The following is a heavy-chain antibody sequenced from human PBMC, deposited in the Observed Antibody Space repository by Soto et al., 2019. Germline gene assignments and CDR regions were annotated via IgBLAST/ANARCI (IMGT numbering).Heavy chain of an antibody. CDR3: ARDWGRDGCFDY. CDR2: IYYSGST. CDR1: GGSISSGGYY. J-gene: IGHJ4*02. Sequence: QVQLQESGPGLVKPSQTLSLICTVSGGSISSGGYYWSWIRQHPGKGLEWIGYIYYSGSTYYNPSLKRRVTISVSTSKNQFSRKLTSVTAADTAVYYCARDWGRDGCFDYWGQGTLVTVSS. D-gene: IGHD3-16*01. V-gene: IGHV4-31*03.